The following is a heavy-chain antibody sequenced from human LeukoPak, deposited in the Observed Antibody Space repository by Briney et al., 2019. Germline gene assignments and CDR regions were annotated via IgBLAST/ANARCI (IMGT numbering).Heavy chain of an antibody. J-gene: IGHJ4*02. CDR3: ARVVGSPGHLDY. V-gene: IGHV1-3*03. CDR1: GYTFTSYA. D-gene: IGHD2-2*01. CDR2: INAGNGNT. Sequence: ASVKVSCKASGYTFTSYAMHWVRQAPGQRLEWMGWINAGNGNTKYSQEFQGRVTITRDTSASTAYMELSSLRSEDMAVYYCARVVGSPGHLDYWGQGTLVTVSS.